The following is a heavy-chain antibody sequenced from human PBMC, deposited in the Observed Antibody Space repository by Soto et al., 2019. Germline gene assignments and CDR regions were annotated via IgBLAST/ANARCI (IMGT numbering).Heavy chain of an antibody. Sequence: PGGSLRLSCAASGFTFSSYSMNWVRQAPGKGLEWVSYISSSSSTIYYADSVKGRFTISRDNAKNSLYLQMNSLRAEDTVVYYCARDSGYSYGPLDYWGQGTLVTVSS. CDR2: ISSSSSTI. CDR1: GFTFSSYS. J-gene: IGHJ4*02. D-gene: IGHD5-18*01. V-gene: IGHV3-48*01. CDR3: ARDSGYSYGPLDY.